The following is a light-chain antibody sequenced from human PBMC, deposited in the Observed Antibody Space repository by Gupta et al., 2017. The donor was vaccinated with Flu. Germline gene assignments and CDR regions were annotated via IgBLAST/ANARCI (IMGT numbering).Light chain of an antibody. J-gene: IGKJ1*01. CDR2: AAS. V-gene: IGKV1-39*01. CDR1: QSISSY. Sequence: DIQMTQSPSSLSASVGDRVTITCRASQSISSYLHWYQQKPGKAPKLLIYAASSWQSGVPSRFSGSGSGTDFTLTISSLQPEDFATYYCQQSYSTRGTFGQGTKVEIK. CDR3: QQSYSTRGT.